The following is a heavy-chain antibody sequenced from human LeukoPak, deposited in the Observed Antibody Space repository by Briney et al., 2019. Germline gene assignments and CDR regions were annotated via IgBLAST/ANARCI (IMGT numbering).Heavy chain of an antibody. CDR1: GGSFSGYY. V-gene: IGHV4-34*01. Sequence: SETLSLTCAVYGGSFSGYYWSWIRQPPGKGLEWIGEINHSGSTNYNPSLKSRVTISVDTSKNQFSLKLSSVTAADTAVYYCARGGPIFYYDSSGHPYYFDYWGQGTLVTVSS. CDR2: INHSGST. CDR3: ARGGPIFYYDSSGHPYYFDY. D-gene: IGHD3-22*01. J-gene: IGHJ4*02.